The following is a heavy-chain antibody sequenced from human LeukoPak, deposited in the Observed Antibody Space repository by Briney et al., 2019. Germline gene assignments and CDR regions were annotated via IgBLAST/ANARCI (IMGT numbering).Heavy chain of an antibody. CDR1: GFTFDNYG. J-gene: IGHJ4*02. Sequence: GGSLRLPWQAFGFTFDNYGMGWVRQPPGKGLEWVSGISRNGGSTDYADSVKGRFTISRDNAKHSHFLQMNSLRVEDTAFYYCARGFRNGPFDCWGQGTLVTVSS. CDR2: ISRNGGST. CDR3: ARGFRNGPFDC. D-gene: IGHD2-8*01. V-gene: IGHV3-20*04.